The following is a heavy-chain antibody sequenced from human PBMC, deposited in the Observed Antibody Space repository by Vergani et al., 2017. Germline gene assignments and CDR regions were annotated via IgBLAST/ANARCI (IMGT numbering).Heavy chain of an antibody. V-gene: IGHV3-21*01. D-gene: IGHD1-26*01. J-gene: IGHJ6*03. Sequence: EVQLVESGGGLVKPGGSLRLSCAASGFTFSSYSMNWVRQAPGKGLEWVSSISSSSSYIYYADSVKGRFTISRDNAKNSLYLHMNSLRAEDTAVYYGARAFIVGATNYYYYYMDVWGKGTTVTVSS. CDR2: ISSSSSYI. CDR3: ARAFIVGATNYYYYYMDV. CDR1: GFTFSSYS.